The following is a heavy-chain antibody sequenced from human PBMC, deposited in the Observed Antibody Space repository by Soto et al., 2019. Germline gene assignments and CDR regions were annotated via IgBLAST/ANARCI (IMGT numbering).Heavy chain of an antibody. D-gene: IGHD3-10*01. CDR2: ISGSGGST. Sequence: GGSLRLSCAASGFTFSSYAMSWVRQAPGKGLEWVSAISGSGGSTYYADSVKGRFTISRDNSKNTLYLQMNSLRAEDTAVYYCAKEVLWFGELLSHDEFWGQGTLVTVSS. J-gene: IGHJ4*02. V-gene: IGHV3-23*01. CDR3: AKEVLWFGELLSHDEF. CDR1: GFTFSSYA.